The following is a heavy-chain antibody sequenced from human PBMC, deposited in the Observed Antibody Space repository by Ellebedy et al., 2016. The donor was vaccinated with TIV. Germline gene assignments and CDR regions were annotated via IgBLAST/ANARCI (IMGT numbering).Heavy chain of an antibody. CDR2: IIPILGIA. Sequence: AASVKVSCKASGGTFSSYAISWVRQAPGQGLEWMGRIIPILGIANYAQKFQGRVTITADKSTSTAYMELSSLRSEDTAVYYCARAPRGYYYGSGSTLDYWGQGTLVTVSS. D-gene: IGHD3-10*01. V-gene: IGHV1-69*04. CDR3: ARAPRGYYYGSGSTLDY. J-gene: IGHJ4*02. CDR1: GGTFSSYA.